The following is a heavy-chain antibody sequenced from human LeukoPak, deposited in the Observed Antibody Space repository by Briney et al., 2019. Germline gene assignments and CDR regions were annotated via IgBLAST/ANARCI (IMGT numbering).Heavy chain of an antibody. D-gene: IGHD3-9*01. CDR1: GFTFSSYE. V-gene: IGHV3-48*03. Sequence: PGGSLRLSCAASGFTFSSYEMNWVRQAPGKGLEWVSYISSSGSTIYYADSVKGRFTISRDNAKNSLYLQMNSLRAEDTAVYYCARDRTTASYYDILTGYPNYYFDYWGQGTLVTVSS. CDR3: ARDRTTASYYDILTGYPNYYFDY. J-gene: IGHJ4*02. CDR2: ISSSGSTI.